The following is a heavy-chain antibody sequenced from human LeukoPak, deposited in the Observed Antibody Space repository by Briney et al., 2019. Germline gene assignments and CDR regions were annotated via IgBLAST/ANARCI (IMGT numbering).Heavy chain of an antibody. CDR1: AYTFTSYN. J-gene: IGHJ6*02. Sequence: ASVKVSCKASAYTFTSYNINWVRQAPGQGPEWMGWMNPNSGNTGYAQKFQSRVTMTRNTSISTPYMERSSLRSEDTAVYYCASGYYGMDVWGQGTTVTVSS. CDR3: ASGYYGMDV. CDR2: MNPNSGNT. V-gene: IGHV1-8*01.